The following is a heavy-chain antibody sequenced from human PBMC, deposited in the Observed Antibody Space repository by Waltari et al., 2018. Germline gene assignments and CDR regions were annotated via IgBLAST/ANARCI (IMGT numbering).Heavy chain of an antibody. Sequence: QVQLQESGPGLVKPSETLSLTCTVSGGSISSYYWSWIRQPPGKGLEWIGYIYYSGSTNSNPSLKSRVTISVDTSKNQFSLKLSSVTAADTAVYYCARGVDSSGWFDYWGQGTLVTVSS. CDR3: ARGVDSSGWFDY. CDR2: IYYSGST. CDR1: GGSISSYY. J-gene: IGHJ4*02. V-gene: IGHV4-59*01. D-gene: IGHD6-19*01.